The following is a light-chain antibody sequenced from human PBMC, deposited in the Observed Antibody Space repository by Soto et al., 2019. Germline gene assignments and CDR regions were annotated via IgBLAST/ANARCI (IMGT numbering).Light chain of an antibody. J-gene: IGKJ1*01. Sequence: DIQMTQSPSSLSASVEDRVTITCRASQNIKMYLSWYQQKLGKAPNLLITAASRRQSGVPARFSGSGSGTDYTLTITSLQPEDFAIYYCQQSYSDPRTFGQGTKVEIK. CDR1: QNIKMY. V-gene: IGKV1-39*01. CDR3: QQSYSDPRT. CDR2: AAS.